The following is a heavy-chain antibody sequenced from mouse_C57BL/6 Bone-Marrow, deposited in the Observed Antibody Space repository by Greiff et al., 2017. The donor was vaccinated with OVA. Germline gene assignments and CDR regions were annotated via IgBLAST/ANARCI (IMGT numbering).Heavy chain of an antibody. V-gene: IGHV5-16*01. CDR1: GFTFSDYY. Sequence: EVMLVESEGGLVQPGSSMKLSCTASGFTFSDYYMAWVRQVPEKGLEWVANINYDGSSTYYLDSLKSRFIISRDNAKNILYLQMSSLKSEDTATYYCAIYGNYSYFDYWGQGTTLTVSS. D-gene: IGHD2-1*01. CDR3: AIYGNYSYFDY. J-gene: IGHJ2*01. CDR2: INYDGSST.